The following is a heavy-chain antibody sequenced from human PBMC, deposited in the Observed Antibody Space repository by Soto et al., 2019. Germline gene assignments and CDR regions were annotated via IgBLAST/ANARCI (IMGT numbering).Heavy chain of an antibody. Sequence: LSLTCTVSGGSINSGDSYWNWIRQNPEKGLEWIGYINYRGTTFYNPSLKSRITISADTSKNQFSLKLSSVTAADTAVYYCASKAAVTTPYRYWGQGTLVTVSS. CDR1: GGSINSGDSY. J-gene: IGHJ4*02. D-gene: IGHD4-4*01. CDR3: ASKAAVTTPYRY. V-gene: IGHV4-31*03. CDR2: INYRGTT.